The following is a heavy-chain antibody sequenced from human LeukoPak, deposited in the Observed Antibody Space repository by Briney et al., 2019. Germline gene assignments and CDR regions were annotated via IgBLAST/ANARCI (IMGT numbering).Heavy chain of an antibody. D-gene: IGHD3-9*01. CDR3: ARGEGYYDILTGTSGAFDI. V-gene: IGHV3-30-3*01. J-gene: IGHJ3*02. CDR2: ISYDGSNK. Sequence: SCKASGYTFTSYAMHWVRQAPGKGLEWVAVISYDGSNKYYADSVKGRFTISRDNSKNTLYLQMNSLRAEDTAVYYCARGEGYYDILTGTSGAFDIWGQGTMVTVSS. CDR1: GYTFTSYA.